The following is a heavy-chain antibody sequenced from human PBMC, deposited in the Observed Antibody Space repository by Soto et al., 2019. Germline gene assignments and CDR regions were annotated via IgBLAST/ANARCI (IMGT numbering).Heavy chain of an antibody. CDR2: ISGSGGRT. D-gene: IGHD3-9*01. Sequence: EVQLLESGGGLVQPGGSLRLSCAASRFTFNIYAMTWVRQAPGKGLEWVSGISGSGGRTYYADSVKGRFTISRDNSKNTLDLQMNSLRAEDTAVYYCAKLNDYDILTGYRSEYFQHWGQGTLVTVSS. CDR1: RFTFNIYA. V-gene: IGHV3-23*01. J-gene: IGHJ1*01. CDR3: AKLNDYDILTGYRSEYFQH.